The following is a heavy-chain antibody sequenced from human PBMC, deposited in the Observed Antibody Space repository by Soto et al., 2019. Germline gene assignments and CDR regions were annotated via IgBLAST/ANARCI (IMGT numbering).Heavy chain of an antibody. CDR1: GFTFSSYA. CDR2: ISGSGGST. D-gene: IGHD4-17*01. J-gene: IGHJ6*03. V-gene: IGHV3-23*01. Sequence: GGSLRLSCAASGFTFSSYAMSWVRQAPGKGLERVSAISGSGGSTYYADSVKGRFTISRDSSKNTLYLQMYSLIVEYMAVYYCANLRCPGPYCMDVWGKGTTVTVSS. CDR3: ANLRCPGPYCMDV.